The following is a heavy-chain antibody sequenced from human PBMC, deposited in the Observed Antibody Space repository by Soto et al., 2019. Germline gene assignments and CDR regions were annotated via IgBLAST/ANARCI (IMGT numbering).Heavy chain of an antibody. V-gene: IGHV1-69*02. CDR3: AAHSSSWYRFDY. D-gene: IGHD6-13*01. Sequence: SVKVSCKASGGTFSSYTISWVRQAPGQGLEWMGRIIPILGIANYAQKFQGRVTITADKSTSTAYMELSSLRSEDTAVYYCAAHSSSWYRFDYWGQGTLVTVSS. J-gene: IGHJ4*02. CDR2: IIPILGIA. CDR1: GGTFSSYT.